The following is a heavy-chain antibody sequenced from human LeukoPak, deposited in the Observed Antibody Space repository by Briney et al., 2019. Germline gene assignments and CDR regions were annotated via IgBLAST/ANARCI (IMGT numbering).Heavy chain of an antibody. CDR1: GYSFTNYW. Sequence: GESLKISCKGSGYSFTNYWIGWVRQMPGKGLEWMGIISPDGSVTRYSPSFQGQVTISADKSITTAYLQWSSLKASDTAMYYCARLTSSWSFDYWGQGTLVTVSS. CDR3: ARLTSSWSFDY. D-gene: IGHD6-13*01. J-gene: IGHJ4*02. CDR2: ISPDGSVT. V-gene: IGHV5-51*01.